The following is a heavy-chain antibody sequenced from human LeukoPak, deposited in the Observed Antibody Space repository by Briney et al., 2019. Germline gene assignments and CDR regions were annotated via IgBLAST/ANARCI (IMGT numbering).Heavy chain of an antibody. CDR1: GGSFSGYY. Sequence: PSETLSLTCAVYGGSFSGYYWSWIRQSPGKGLEWIGEINHSGSTNYNPSLKSRVTISVDTSKNQFSLKLSSVTAADTAVYYCARRAQRSSSWYLNWFDPWGQGTLVTVSS. V-gene: IGHV4-34*01. CDR3: ARRAQRSSSWYLNWFDP. J-gene: IGHJ5*02. CDR2: INHSGST. D-gene: IGHD6-13*01.